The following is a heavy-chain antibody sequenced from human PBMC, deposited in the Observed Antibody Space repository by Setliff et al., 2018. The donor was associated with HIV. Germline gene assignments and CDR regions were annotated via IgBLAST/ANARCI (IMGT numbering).Heavy chain of an antibody. Sequence: PSETLSLTCTVSGDSNNSGTYYWSWIRQPAGKGLEWIGRLHLSGDTNYNPSLKSRVTMSIDTSKNQFSLSLISVTAADTAVYFCARRGRTGNSYVLHWFDPWGQGTLVTVSS. CDR1: GDSNNSGTYY. CDR2: LHLSGDT. D-gene: IGHD5-18*01. CDR3: ARRGRTGNSYVLHWFDP. V-gene: IGHV4-61*02. J-gene: IGHJ5*02.